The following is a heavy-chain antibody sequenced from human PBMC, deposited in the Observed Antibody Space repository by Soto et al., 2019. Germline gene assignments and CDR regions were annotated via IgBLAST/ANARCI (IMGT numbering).Heavy chain of an antibody. Sequence: GSFLTLVNPSPNLTLTCTFSRFSLNTGGICFRWVSEPTWKALELLAVVRWDDEKHFSTSLRNRISVSKDASGDRVVPTMANMDPADSGTYYCVRTHGGYTAYYGMDVWGPGTTVTVSS. V-gene: IGHV2-70*19. J-gene: IGHJ6*02. D-gene: IGHD5-12*01. CDR1: RFSLNTGGIC. CDR2: VRWDDEK. CDR3: VRTHGGYTAYYGMDV.